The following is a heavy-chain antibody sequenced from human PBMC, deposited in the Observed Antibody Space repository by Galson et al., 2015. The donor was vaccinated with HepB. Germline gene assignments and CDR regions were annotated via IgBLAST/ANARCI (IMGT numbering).Heavy chain of an antibody. CDR2: IVVGSGNT. CDR1: GFTLTSSA. D-gene: IGHD3-22*01. Sequence: SVKVSCKASGFTLTSSAMQWVRQARGQRLEWIGWIVVGSGNTNYAQKFQERVTITRDMSTSTAYMELSSLRSEDTAVYYCAAVTYYYDSSGSYYFDYWGQGTLVTVSS. CDR3: AAVTYYYDSSGSYYFDY. V-gene: IGHV1-58*02. J-gene: IGHJ4*02.